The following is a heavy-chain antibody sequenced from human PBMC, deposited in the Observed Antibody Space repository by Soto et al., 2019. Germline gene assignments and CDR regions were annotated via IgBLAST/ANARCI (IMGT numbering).Heavy chain of an antibody. J-gene: IGHJ4*02. CDR2: INAGNGNT. CDR1: GYTFTSYA. D-gene: IGHD1-26*01. Sequence: ASVKVSCKASGYTFTSYAMHWVRQAPGQRLEWMGWINAGNGNTKYSQKFQGRVTITRDTSASTAYMELSSLRSEDTAVYYCARDRDPHWEGVDYWGQGTLVTVSS. CDR3: ARDRDPHWEGVDY. V-gene: IGHV1-3*01.